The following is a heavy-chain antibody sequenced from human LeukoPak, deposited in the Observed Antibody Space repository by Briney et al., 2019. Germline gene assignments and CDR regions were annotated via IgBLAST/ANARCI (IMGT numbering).Heavy chain of an antibody. D-gene: IGHD2-8*02. Sequence: GGSLRLSCAASGFTFSSYSMNWVRQAPGKGLEWVSSISSSSSYIYYADSVKGRFTISRDNAKNSLYLQMNSLRAEDTAIYYCATYRQVLLPFESWGQGTLVTVSS. J-gene: IGHJ4*02. CDR3: ATYRQVLLPFES. CDR2: ISSSSSYI. V-gene: IGHV3-21*04. CDR1: GFTFSSYS.